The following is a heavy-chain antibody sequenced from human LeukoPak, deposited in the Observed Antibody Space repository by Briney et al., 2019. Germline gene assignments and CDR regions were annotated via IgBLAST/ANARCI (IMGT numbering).Heavy chain of an antibody. Sequence: PGGSLRLSCAVSGFTVSDSYMSWVRQAPGKGLEWVAVISYDGSNKLFADSVKGRFTFSRDNSKSTLYLQMNSLRAEDTAVYYCAKSPGSSGYYPLYLDYWGQGTLVTVSS. CDR3: AKSPGSSGYYPLYLDY. V-gene: IGHV3-30*18. CDR1: GFTVSDSY. CDR2: ISYDGSNK. D-gene: IGHD3-22*01. J-gene: IGHJ4*02.